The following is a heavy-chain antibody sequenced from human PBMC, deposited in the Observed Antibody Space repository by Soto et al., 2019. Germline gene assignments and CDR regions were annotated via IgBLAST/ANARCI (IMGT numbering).Heavy chain of an antibody. J-gene: IGHJ4*02. CDR2: ISAYNGNT. CDR3: ARDRAIRDSGGQSGY. CDR1: GYTFTSYG. Sequence: GASVKVSCKASGYTFTSYGISWVRQAPGQGLEWMGWISAYNGNTNYAQKLQGRVTMTTDTSTSTAYMELRSLRSDDTAVYYCARDRAIRDSGGQSGYWGQGTLVTVSS. V-gene: IGHV1-18*01. D-gene: IGHD3-22*01.